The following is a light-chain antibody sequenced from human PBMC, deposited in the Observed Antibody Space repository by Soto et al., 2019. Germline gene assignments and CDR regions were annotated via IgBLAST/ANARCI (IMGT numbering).Light chain of an antibody. CDR2: NNN. CDR3: QSYDSSLSGYV. CDR1: SSNIGAGYD. J-gene: IGLJ1*01. Sequence: QSVLTQPPSVSGAPGQRVTISCTGSSSNIGAGYDVHWYQQLPGTAPKLLIYNNNNRPSGVPDRFSGSKSGTSASLAITGLQAVDEADYYCQSYDSSLSGYVFGTGTKVTVL. V-gene: IGLV1-40*01.